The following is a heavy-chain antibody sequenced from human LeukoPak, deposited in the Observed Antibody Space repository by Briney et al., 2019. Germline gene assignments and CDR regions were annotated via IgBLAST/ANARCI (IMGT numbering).Heavy chain of an antibody. CDR3: ARAPPPRTTMVRGVIINDAFDI. Sequence: PSETLSLTCAVYGGSFSGYYWSWIRQPPGKGLEWIGEINHSGSTNYNPSLKSRVTISVDTSKNQFSLKLSSVTAADTAVYYCARAPPPRTTMVRGVIINDAFDIWGQGTMVTVSS. J-gene: IGHJ3*02. CDR1: GGSFSGYY. V-gene: IGHV4-34*01. CDR2: INHSGST. D-gene: IGHD3-10*01.